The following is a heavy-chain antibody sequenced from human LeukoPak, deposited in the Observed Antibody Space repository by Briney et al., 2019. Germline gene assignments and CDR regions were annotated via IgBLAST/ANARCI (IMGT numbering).Heavy chain of an antibody. V-gene: IGHV3-23*01. J-gene: IGHJ4*02. D-gene: IGHD3-10*01. CDR3: RIYYYGSGSYFEEFFDY. Sequence: GGSLRLPCPASGFTFSSYAMSWVRQAPGKGLEWVSAISGSGGSTYYADSVKGRFTISRDNSKNTLYLQMNSLRAEDTAVYYCRIYYYGSGSYFEEFFDYWGQGTLVTVSS. CDR2: ISGSGGST. CDR1: GFTFSSYA.